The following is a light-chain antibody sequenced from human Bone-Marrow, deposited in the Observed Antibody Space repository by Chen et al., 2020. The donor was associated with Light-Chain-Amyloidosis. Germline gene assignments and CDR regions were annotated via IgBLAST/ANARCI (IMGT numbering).Light chain of an antibody. V-gene: IGKV1-12*01. CDR1: QDVSSW. CDR3: QQANSVPYT. CDR2: AAS. Sequence: DIQMTQSPSSVSASFGDKVTITCRASQDVSSWLAWYKQKPGTSPKRLIYAASVLEDEVPLRFSGSGTGTDFTLTISNLQPEDFATYFCQQANSVPYTFGQGTKLAIK. J-gene: IGKJ2*01.